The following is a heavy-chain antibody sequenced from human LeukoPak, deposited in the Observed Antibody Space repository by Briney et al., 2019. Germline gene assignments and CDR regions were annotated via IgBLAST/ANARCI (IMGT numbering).Heavy chain of an antibody. D-gene: IGHD3-10*01. V-gene: IGHV3-53*01. CDR2: IYSGGST. Sequence: PGGSLRLSCAASGFTVSSNYMSWVRQAPGKGLEGVSVIYSGGSTYYADSVKGRFTISRDNSKNTLYLPMNSLRAEDTAVYYCAKELGSGSHPSFDYWGQGALVTVSS. J-gene: IGHJ4*02. CDR3: AKELGSGSHPSFDY. CDR1: GFTVSSNY.